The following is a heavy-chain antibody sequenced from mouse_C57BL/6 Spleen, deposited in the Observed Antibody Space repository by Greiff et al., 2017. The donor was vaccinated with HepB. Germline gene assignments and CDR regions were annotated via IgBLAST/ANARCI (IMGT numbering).Heavy chain of an antibody. J-gene: IGHJ2*01. D-gene: IGHD1-1*01. CDR2: FYPGSGSI. Sequence: VQLQQSGAELVKPGASVKLSCKASGYTFTEYTIHWVKQRSGQGLEWIGWFYPGSGSIKYNEKFKDKATLTADKSSSTVYMELSRLTSEDSAVYFCARHEDPTYYYGSSPLDYWGQGTTLTVSS. CDR1: GYTFTEYT. V-gene: IGHV1-62-2*01. CDR3: ARHEDPTYYYGSSPLDY.